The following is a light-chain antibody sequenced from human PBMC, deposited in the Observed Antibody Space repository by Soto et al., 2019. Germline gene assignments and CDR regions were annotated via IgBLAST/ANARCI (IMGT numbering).Light chain of an antibody. CDR2: EVS. CDR1: SSDVGGYNY. Sequence: QSALTQPASVSGSPGQSITISCTGTSSDVGGYNYVSWYQQHPGTAPKLMIYEVSNRPSGVSNRFSGSKSGNTASLTISGLQADDEADYYCSSYTSSSTEVFGTGTKVTVL. CDR3: SSYTSSSTEV. J-gene: IGLJ1*01. V-gene: IGLV2-14*01.